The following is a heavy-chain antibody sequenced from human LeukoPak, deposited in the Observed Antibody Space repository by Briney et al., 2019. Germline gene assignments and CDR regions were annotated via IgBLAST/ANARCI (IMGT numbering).Heavy chain of an antibody. D-gene: IGHD6-6*01. Sequence: SGGSLRLSCAASGFTFSSYSMNWVRQAPGKGLEWVSCISSSSSYIYYADSVKGRFTISRDNAKNSLYLQMNSLRAEDTAVYYCAKWGAEYSSSSGLGRDFYHMDVWGKGTTVTVSS. CDR2: ISSSSSYI. CDR3: AKWGAEYSSSSGLGRDFYHMDV. J-gene: IGHJ6*03. V-gene: IGHV3-21*04. CDR1: GFTFSSYS.